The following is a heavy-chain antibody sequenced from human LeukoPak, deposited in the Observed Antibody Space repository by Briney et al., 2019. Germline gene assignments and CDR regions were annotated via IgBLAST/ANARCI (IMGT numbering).Heavy chain of an antibody. CDR2: IYTGGIT. D-gene: IGHD3-9*01. CDR1: GGSVSSGSYY. Sequence: SQTLSLTCTVSGGSVSSGSYYWNWIRQPAGKGLEWIGQIYTGGITNYNPSLKSRVTISVDTSRNHFSLKLSSVTAADTAVYYCARSGLRYFDWSIVWGQGTLVTVSS. V-gene: IGHV4-61*09. CDR3: ARSGLRYFDWSIV. J-gene: IGHJ4*02.